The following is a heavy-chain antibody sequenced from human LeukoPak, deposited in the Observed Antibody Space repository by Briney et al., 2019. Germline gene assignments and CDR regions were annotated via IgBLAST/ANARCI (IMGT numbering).Heavy chain of an antibody. CDR1: GFSFSDSW. Sequence: GGSLRLSCAASGFSFSDSWMRWVRQAPGKGLEWVANIKEDGSETYYGDSVKGRFTISRDNAKNSLYLQMNSLRAEDTAVYYCARDSSGYQWGQGTLVTVSS. CDR2: IKEDGSET. V-gene: IGHV3-7*01. D-gene: IGHD3-22*01. CDR3: ARDSSGYQ. J-gene: IGHJ4*02.